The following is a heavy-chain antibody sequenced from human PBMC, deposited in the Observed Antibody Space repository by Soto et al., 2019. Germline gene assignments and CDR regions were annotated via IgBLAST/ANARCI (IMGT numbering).Heavy chain of an antibody. J-gene: IGHJ4*02. D-gene: IGHD2-2*01. V-gene: IGHV3-7*03. Sequence: EVQLVESGGGLVQPGGSLRLSCSASGFTFSTYWMSWVRQAPGKGLEWVANIKQDGSEKYYVDSVKGRFTISRDNAKNSLYLQMNSLRPEDTAVYYCARDSLGYCTSTSCYWSEDYWGQGTLVTVSS. CDR1: GFTFSTYW. CDR2: IKQDGSEK. CDR3: ARDSLGYCTSTSCYWSEDY.